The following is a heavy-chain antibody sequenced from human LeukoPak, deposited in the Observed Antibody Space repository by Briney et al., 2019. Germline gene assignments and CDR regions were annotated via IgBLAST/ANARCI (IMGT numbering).Heavy chain of an antibody. Sequence: KSSETLSLTCTVSGGSISSSGYYWGWIRQPPGKGLEWIGSIYYSGSTYYNPSLKSRVTISVDTSKNQFSLKLKSVTAADTAVYYCARDSPPRTGIAAAASGLDYWGQGTLVTVSS. D-gene: IGHD6-13*01. J-gene: IGHJ4*02. CDR2: IYYSGST. CDR1: GGSISSSGYY. V-gene: IGHV4-39*07. CDR3: ARDSPPRTGIAAAASGLDY.